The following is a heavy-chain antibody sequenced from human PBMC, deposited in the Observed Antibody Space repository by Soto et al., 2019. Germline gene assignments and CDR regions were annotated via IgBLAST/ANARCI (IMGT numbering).Heavy chain of an antibody. Sequence: SETLSLTCTVSGGSISSGDYYWSWIRQPPGKGLEWIGYIYYSGSTYYNPSLKSRVTISVDTSKNQFSLKLSPVTAADTAVYYCARVRDGYNLVDYWGQGTLVTVSS. CDR1: GGSISSGDYY. J-gene: IGHJ4*02. CDR3: ARVRDGYNLVDY. V-gene: IGHV4-30-4*01. D-gene: IGHD5-12*01. CDR2: IYYSGST.